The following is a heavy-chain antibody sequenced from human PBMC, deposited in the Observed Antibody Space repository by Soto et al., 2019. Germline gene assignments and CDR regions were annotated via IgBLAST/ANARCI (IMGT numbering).Heavy chain of an antibody. J-gene: IGHJ6*02. Sequence: QVQLVQSGAEVKKPGSSVKVSCKASGGTFSSYAISWVRQAPGQGLEWMGGIIPIFGTANYAKKFQGRVTITADEPTSTAYMELSSLRSEDTAVYYFARDGAPNSVYGMDVWGQGNTVTVSS. D-gene: IGHD2-21*01. V-gene: IGHV1-69*01. CDR1: GGTFSSYA. CDR3: ARDGAPNSVYGMDV. CDR2: IIPIFGTA.